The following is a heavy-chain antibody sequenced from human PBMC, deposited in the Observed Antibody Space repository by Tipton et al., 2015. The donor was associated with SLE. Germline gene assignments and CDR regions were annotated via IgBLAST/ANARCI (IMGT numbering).Heavy chain of an antibody. J-gene: IGHJ3*02. CDR2: ISSSGGST. CDR3: AREYYYDSKDAFDI. V-gene: IGHV3-48*03. D-gene: IGHD3-22*01. Sequence: SLRLSCAASGFTFSSYEMNWVRQAPGKGLEWVSYISSSGGSTYYADSVKGRFTISRDNSKNTLYLQMNSLRAEDTAVYYCAREYYYDSKDAFDIWGQGTMVTVSS. CDR1: GFTFSSYE.